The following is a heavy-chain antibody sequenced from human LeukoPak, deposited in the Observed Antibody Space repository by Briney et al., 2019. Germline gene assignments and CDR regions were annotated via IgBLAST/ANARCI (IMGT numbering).Heavy chain of an antibody. CDR2: ISPYNGNT. CDR1: GGTFTKYG. Sequence: ASVKVSCKASGGTFTKYGISWMRQAPGQGLEWMGWISPYNGNTIYAQNLQGRVTMTTDTSTITAHMELRSLRSDDTAVYYCARGRSITIFGVVIDAFDIWGQGTMVTVSS. J-gene: IGHJ3*02. V-gene: IGHV1-18*01. D-gene: IGHD3-3*01. CDR3: ARGRSITIFGVVIDAFDI.